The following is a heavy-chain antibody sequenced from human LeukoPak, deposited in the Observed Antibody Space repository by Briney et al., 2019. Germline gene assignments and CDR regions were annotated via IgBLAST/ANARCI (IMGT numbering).Heavy chain of an antibody. CDR1: GFTFSNSV. Sequence: ASVTVSCKASGFTFSNSVMQWVRQTRGRGLEWMGWIVVGRGDTQYAQKFQERVTFTRDMSTNTAYMELSSLKSEDTAVYYCAAVPPPGVSDYGALHIWGQGTMVAVSS. V-gene: IGHV1-58*02. J-gene: IGHJ3*02. D-gene: IGHD4-17*01. CDR2: IVVGRGDT. CDR3: AAVPPPGVSDYGALHI.